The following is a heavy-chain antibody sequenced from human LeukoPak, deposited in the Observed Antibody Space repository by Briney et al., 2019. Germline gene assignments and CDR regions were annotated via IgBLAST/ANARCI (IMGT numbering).Heavy chain of an antibody. CDR3: ARLGRRAPHRDAFDI. CDR1: GDSFINYW. Sequence: GESLKISCKGSGDSFINYWIGWVRQMPGKGLEWMGIIHLGDSDTRHSPSFQGQVTISADKSITTAYSQWSSLKASDTAMYYCARLGRRAPHRDAFDIWGQGTMVTVSS. V-gene: IGHV5-51*01. D-gene: IGHD3-10*01. CDR2: IHLGDSDT. J-gene: IGHJ3*02.